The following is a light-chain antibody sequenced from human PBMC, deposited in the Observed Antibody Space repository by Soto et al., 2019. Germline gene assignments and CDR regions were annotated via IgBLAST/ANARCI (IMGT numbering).Light chain of an antibody. Sequence: QSVLTQPPSVSAAPRQRVTISCAGSSFSIGAGYDVHWYQQLPGAAPKLLIYANSNLPSGVPDRFSGPKSGTSASLAITGVQAQDEADYYCSSVKGTSSLVFGIRTKVTV. V-gene: IGLV1-40*01. CDR2: ANS. CDR1: SFSIGAGYD. J-gene: IGLJ1*01. CDR3: SSVKGTSSLV.